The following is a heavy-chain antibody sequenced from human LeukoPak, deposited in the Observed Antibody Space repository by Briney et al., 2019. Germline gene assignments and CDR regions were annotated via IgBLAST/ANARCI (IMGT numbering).Heavy chain of an antibody. V-gene: IGHV3-21*01. D-gene: IGHD6-19*01. J-gene: IGHJ6*03. CDR1: GFTFSTFT. CDR3: ARVWTGQWPPHYYHMDV. CDR2: ISSSSSYI. Sequence: AGGSLRLSCVVSGFTFSTFTMNWVRQAPGKGLEWVSCISSSSSYIYYADSVKGRFTISRDNAKNSLYLQMNSLRAEDTAVYYCARVWTGQWPPHYYHMDVWGKGTTVTISS.